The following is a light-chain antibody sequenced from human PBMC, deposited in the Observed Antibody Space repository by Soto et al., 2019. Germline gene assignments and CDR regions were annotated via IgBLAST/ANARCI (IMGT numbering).Light chain of an antibody. V-gene: IGLV2-11*01. CDR3: CSYGGSYTWV. CDR2: DVS. Sequence: QSALTQPASVSGSPGQSVTISCTGTSGDVGGYNFVSWYQQHPGKAPTLMIFDVSQRPSGVPDRFSGSKSGNTASLTISGLQADDEAGYYCCSYGGSYTWVFGGGTKVTVL. CDR1: SGDVGGYNF. J-gene: IGLJ3*02.